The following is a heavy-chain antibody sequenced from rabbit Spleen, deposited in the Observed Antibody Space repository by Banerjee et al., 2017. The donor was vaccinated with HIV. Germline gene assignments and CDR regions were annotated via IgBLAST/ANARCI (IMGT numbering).Heavy chain of an antibody. CDR1: GFSFSTSDF. V-gene: IGHV1S40*01. D-gene: IGHD3-1*01. J-gene: IGHJ4*01. Sequence: QSLEESGGGLVKPGASLTLTCTASGFSFSTSDFMCWVRQAPGKGLEWIGCIYTGSGSTWYASWAKGRFTISKTSSTTVTLQMTSLTAADTATYFCARDLDDGSNFIFNLWGPGTLVTVS. CDR3: ARDLDDGSNFIFNL. CDR2: IYTGSGST.